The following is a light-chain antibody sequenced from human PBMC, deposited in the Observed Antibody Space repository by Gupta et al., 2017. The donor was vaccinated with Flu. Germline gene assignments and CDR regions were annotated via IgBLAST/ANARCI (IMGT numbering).Light chain of an antibody. CDR3: SSFTTRSLWV. V-gene: IGLV2-14*01. CDR1: STDVGAYNY. Sequence: FALTQPASVSGSPGPSITISCTGSSTDVGAYNYVSWYQQHPGKAPKLVMYEVTNRPSGIASRFSGSKAGDTASLTISGLHTDDEADYYCSSFTTRSLWVFGGGTKLTVL. CDR2: EVT. J-gene: IGLJ3*02.